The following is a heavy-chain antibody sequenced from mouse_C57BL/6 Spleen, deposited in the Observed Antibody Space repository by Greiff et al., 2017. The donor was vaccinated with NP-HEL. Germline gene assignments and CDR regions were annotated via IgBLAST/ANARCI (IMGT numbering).Heavy chain of an antibody. J-gene: IGHJ4*01. D-gene: IGHD2-5*01. CDR3: ARAPYYSNYDYYAMDY. Sequence: EVQLQQSGPELVKPGASVKISCKASGYTFTDYYMNWVKQSHGKSLEWIGDINPNNGGTSYNQKFKGKATLTVDKSSSTAYMELRSLTSEDSAVYYCARAPYYSNYDYYAMDYWGQGTSVTVSS. V-gene: IGHV1-26*01. CDR2: INPNNGGT. CDR1: GYTFTDYY.